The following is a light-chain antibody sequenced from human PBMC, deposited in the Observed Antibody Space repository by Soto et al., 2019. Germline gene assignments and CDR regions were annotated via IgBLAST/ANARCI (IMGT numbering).Light chain of an antibody. V-gene: IGLV4-69*01. CDR2: LNSDGSH. J-gene: IGLJ2*01. Sequence: QPVLTQSPSASASLGASVKLTCTLSSGNSSYAIAWHQQQPEKGPRYLMKLNSDGSHSKGDGIPDRFSGSSSGAERYLTISSLQSEDEADYYCQTWGTGPVVFGGGTKLTVL. CDR3: QTWGTGPVV. CDR1: SGNSSYA.